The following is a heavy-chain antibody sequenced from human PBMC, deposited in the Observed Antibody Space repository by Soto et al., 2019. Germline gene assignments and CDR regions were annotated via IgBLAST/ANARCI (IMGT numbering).Heavy chain of an antibody. V-gene: IGHV1-46*01. Sequence: QVQLSQFGAEVKKPGASVKVSCKASGYSFTNFHIHWVRQAPGQGLEWMGMIDPSGGITRDAQRLQGRITMTRDASTSTDYMELRSLTSVYTAAYYCARDVSGHDNYETIGYYLDQWGQGTLVTVSS. J-gene: IGHJ4*02. D-gene: IGHD3-22*01. CDR1: GYSFTNFH. CDR2: IDPSGGIT. CDR3: ARDVSGHDNYETIGYYLDQ.